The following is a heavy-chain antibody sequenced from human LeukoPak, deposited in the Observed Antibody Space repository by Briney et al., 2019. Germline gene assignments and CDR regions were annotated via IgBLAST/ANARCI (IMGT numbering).Heavy chain of an antibody. CDR2: AHYSGDT. CDR1: GGSISNYY. CDR3: AKGVTTFDY. D-gene: IGHD4-17*01. Sequence: SETLSLTCTVSGGSISNYYWSWIRQPPGKGLEWIGFAHYSGDTDYNPSLMSRITVSVDASKNQFPLKLNSVTAADTAVYYCAKGVTTFDYWGQGMLVTVSS. J-gene: IGHJ4*02. V-gene: IGHV4-59*01.